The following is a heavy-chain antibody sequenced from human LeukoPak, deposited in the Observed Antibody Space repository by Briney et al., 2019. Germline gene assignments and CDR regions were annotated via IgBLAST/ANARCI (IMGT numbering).Heavy chain of an antibody. CDR3: AKATPELGYYFDY. D-gene: IGHD7-27*01. CDR2: ISYDGSNK. V-gene: IGHV3-30*18. CDR1: GLTFSSYG. J-gene: IGHJ4*02. Sequence: PGRSLRLSCAASGLTFSSYGMHWVRQAPGKGLEWVTVISYDGSNKYFADSVKGRFTISRDNSKNTLYLQMNSLRAEDTAVYYCAKATPELGYYFDYWGQGTLVTVSS.